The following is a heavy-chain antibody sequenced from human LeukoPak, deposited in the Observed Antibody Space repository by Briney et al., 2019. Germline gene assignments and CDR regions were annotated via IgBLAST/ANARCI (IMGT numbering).Heavy chain of an antibody. CDR2: ISSNGGST. V-gene: IGHV3-64*01. Sequence: GGSLRLSCAASGFSFSSYAMHWVRQAPGKGLEYVSAISSNGGSTYYANSVKGRFTISRDNSKNTLYLQMNSLRAEDTAVYYCAKDRLAVAGIFDYWGQGTLVTVSS. CDR3: AKDRLAVAGIFDY. J-gene: IGHJ4*02. CDR1: GFSFSSYA. D-gene: IGHD6-19*01.